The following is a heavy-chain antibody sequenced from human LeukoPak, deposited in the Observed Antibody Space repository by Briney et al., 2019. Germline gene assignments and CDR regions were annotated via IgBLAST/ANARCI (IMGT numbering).Heavy chain of an antibody. Sequence: GGSLRLSCTASGITVSSNYMSWVRQAPGKGLEWVSTFYRGDCTYYADSVKGRFTISRDNSKNTLFLQMNSLRAEDTAVYYCARYYDSSGRTGGAFDCWGQGTRVTVSS. J-gene: IGHJ4*02. CDR3: ARYYDSSGRTGGAFDC. D-gene: IGHD3-22*01. V-gene: IGHV3-66*02. CDR2: FYRGDCT. CDR1: GITVSSNY.